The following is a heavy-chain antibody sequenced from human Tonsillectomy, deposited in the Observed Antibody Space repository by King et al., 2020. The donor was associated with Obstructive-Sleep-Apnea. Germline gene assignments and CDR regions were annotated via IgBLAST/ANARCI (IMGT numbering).Heavy chain of an antibody. Sequence: VQRVESGGGLVQPGGSLRLSCAASGFTFTSYAMNWVRQSPGQGLEWVSAIRGSGGSTYYADSVKGRVTISRDNSENPLYLQMNSLRAEDTAVYYCAKDLISRYDILTGYYGFDPWGQGTLVTVSS. D-gene: IGHD3-9*01. J-gene: IGHJ5*02. CDR2: IRGSGGST. V-gene: IGHV3-23*04. CDR3: AKDLISRYDILTGYYGFDP. CDR1: GFTFTSYA.